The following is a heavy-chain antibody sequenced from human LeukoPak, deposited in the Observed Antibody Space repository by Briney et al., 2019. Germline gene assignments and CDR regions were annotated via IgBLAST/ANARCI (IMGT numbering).Heavy chain of an antibody. J-gene: IGHJ4*02. Sequence: GGSLRLSCAASGFTFSNYGMHWVRQAPGKGLEWVAIISYDGSNKYYADSVKGRFTISRDNSKNTLYLQMNSLRAEDTAVYYCARALTIFGVVAYFDYWGQGAQVTVSS. CDR3: ARALTIFGVVAYFDY. CDR2: ISYDGSNK. CDR1: GFTFSNYG. V-gene: IGHV3-30*03. D-gene: IGHD3-3*01.